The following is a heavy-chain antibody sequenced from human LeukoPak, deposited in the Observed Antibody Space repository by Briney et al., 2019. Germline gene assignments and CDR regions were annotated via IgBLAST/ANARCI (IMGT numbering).Heavy chain of an antibody. V-gene: IGHV3-30*03. Sequence: YADSVKVRFTISIDNSRSTLYLQMNSLRPEDTAIYYCAREGYYGSGSPPSLYFDYWGQGTLVTVSS. J-gene: IGHJ4*02. D-gene: IGHD3-10*01. CDR3: AREGYYGSGSPPSLYFDY.